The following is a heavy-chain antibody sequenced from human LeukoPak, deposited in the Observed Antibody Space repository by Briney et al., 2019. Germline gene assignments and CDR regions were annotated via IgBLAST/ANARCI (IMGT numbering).Heavy chain of an antibody. V-gene: IGHV3-53*01. Sequence: PGGSLRLSCAASGFAVSSNYMSWVRQAPGKGLEWVSVIYGGDNTYYADSVEGRFTISRDNSKNTLYLQMNSLRAEDTAVYYCARVGSSGYKYFDYWGQGTLVTVSS. CDR1: GFAVSSNY. J-gene: IGHJ4*02. D-gene: IGHD3-22*01. CDR2: IYGGDNT. CDR3: ARVGSSGYKYFDY.